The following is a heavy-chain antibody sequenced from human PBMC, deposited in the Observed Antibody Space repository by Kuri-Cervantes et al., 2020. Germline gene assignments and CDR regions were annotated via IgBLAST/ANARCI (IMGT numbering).Heavy chain of an antibody. V-gene: IGHV3-30-3*01. D-gene: IGHD3-22*01. CDR3: ARPVVVINYYYYGMDV. Sequence: GESLKISCAASGFTFSSYAMHWVRQAPGEGLEWVAVISYDGSNKYYADSVKGRFTISRDNSKNTLYLQMNSLRAEDTAVYYCARPVVVINYYYYGMDVWGQGTTVTVSS. J-gene: IGHJ6*02. CDR2: ISYDGSNK. CDR1: GFTFSSYA.